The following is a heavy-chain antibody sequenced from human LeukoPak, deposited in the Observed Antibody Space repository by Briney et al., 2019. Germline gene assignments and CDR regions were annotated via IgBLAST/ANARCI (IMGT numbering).Heavy chain of an antibody. Sequence: KPGESLKISCKGSGYSFTSYWIGWVRQMPGKGLEWMGIIYPGDSDTRYSPSFQGQVTISADKSISTAYLQWSSLKASDTAMYYCARHGTYYDSSGYYFAFDIWGQGTMVTVSS. CDR2: IYPGDSDT. V-gene: IGHV5-51*01. D-gene: IGHD3-22*01. CDR3: ARHGTYYDSSGYYFAFDI. CDR1: GYSFTSYW. J-gene: IGHJ3*02.